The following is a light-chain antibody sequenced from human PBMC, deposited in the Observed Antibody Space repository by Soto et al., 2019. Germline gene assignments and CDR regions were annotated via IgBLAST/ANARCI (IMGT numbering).Light chain of an antibody. Sequence: QSVLTQPASVSGSPGQPITISCTGTGSDVGSYNLVSWYQQHPGKAPKVIIYEGRKRPSGVSNRFSGSESGNTASLTISGLQAEDEADYYCCSFAGSTPFVFGTGTKVTV. CDR2: EGR. V-gene: IGLV2-23*01. CDR3: CSFAGSTPFV. J-gene: IGLJ1*01. CDR1: GSDVGSYNL.